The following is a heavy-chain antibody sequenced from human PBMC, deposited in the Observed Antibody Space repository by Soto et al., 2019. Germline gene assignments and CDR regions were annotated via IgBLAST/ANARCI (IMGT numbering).Heavy chain of an antibody. CDR1: VLRSAIMP. J-gene: IGHJ4*02. D-gene: IGHD5-12*01. Sequence: GGSLDSPVQPLVLRSAIMPWAGSARLLGRDWSGSQPLLVASVKQNGNEKYYVDSVKGRFTISRDNAKNSVFLQMDSLRAEDTAVYYCAGHRWQLLPNYLGQGTLVTVSS. V-gene: IGHV3-7*01. CDR3: AGHRWQLLPNY. CDR2: VKQNGNEK.